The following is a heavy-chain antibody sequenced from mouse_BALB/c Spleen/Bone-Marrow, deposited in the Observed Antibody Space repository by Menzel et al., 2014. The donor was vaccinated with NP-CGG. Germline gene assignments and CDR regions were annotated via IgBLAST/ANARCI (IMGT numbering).Heavy chain of an antibody. V-gene: IGHV1-9*01. J-gene: IGHJ2*01. D-gene: IGHD1-1*01. CDR2: ILPGSGST. CDR3: AREDYYGSSYGDY. CDR1: GYTFSSYW. Sequence: QVQLQQSGAELMKPGASVKISCKATGYTFSSYWIERVKQRPGHGLEWIGEILPGSGSTNYNEKFKGKATFTADTSSNTAYMQLSSLTSEDSAVCYCAREDYYGSSYGDYWGQGTTLTVSS.